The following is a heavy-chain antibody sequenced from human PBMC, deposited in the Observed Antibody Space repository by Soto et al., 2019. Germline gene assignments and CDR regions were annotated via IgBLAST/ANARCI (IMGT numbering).Heavy chain of an antibody. D-gene: IGHD3-22*01. Sequence: ASVKVSCKASGYTFTGYYMHWVRQAPGQGLEWMGWINPNSGGTNYAQKFQGRVTMTRDTSISTAYMELSRLRSDDTAVYYCARGEIGNYYDSSGYPYWGQGXLVTVYS. V-gene: IGHV1-2*02. CDR3: ARGEIGNYYDSSGYPY. J-gene: IGHJ4*02. CDR1: GYTFTGYY. CDR2: INPNSGGT.